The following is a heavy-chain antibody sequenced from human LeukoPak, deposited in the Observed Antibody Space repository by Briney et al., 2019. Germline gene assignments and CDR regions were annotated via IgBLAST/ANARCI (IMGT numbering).Heavy chain of an antibody. Sequence: GGSLRLACAASGFTFSYYAMHWVRQAPGKGLEWVAFISSDGSDKYYADSVKGRFTISRDNAKNSLYLQMNSLRDEDTAVYYCARERAHHYYDSSGYYLESYYFDYWGQEPWSPSPQ. CDR3: ARERAHHYYDSSGYYLESYYFDY. CDR1: GFTFSYYA. D-gene: IGHD3-22*01. V-gene: IGHV3-30-3*01. J-gene: IGHJ4*01. CDR2: ISSDGSDK.